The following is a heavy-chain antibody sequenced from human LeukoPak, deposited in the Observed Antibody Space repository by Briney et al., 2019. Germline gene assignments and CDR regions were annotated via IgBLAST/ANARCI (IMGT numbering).Heavy chain of an antibody. CDR2: IYHSGST. CDR3: ARDRECRVGMYYDYVWGSYAFDY. Sequence: SETLSLTCTVSGYSISSGYYWGWIRQPPGKGLEWFGSIYHSGSTYYNPSLKSRDTISVDTSKNPFSLKLSSVTAANTAVFLCARDRECRVGMYYDYVWGSYAFDYWGQGTLVTVSS. V-gene: IGHV4-38-2*02. J-gene: IGHJ4*02. CDR1: GYSISSGYY. D-gene: IGHD3-16*01.